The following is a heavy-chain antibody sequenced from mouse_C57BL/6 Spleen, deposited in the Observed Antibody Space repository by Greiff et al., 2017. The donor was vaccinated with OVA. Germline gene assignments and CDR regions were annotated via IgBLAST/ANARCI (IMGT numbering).Heavy chain of an antibody. Sequence: EVKLVESGPELVKPGASVKISCKASGYSFTGYYMNWVKQSPEKSLEWIGEINPSTGGTTYNQKFKAKATLTVDKSSSTAYMQLKSLTSEDSAVYYCARGVLLYAMDYWGQGTSVTVSS. CDR3: ARGVLLYAMDY. D-gene: IGHD2-14*01. CDR2: INPSTGGT. V-gene: IGHV1-42*01. CDR1: GYSFTGYY. J-gene: IGHJ4*01.